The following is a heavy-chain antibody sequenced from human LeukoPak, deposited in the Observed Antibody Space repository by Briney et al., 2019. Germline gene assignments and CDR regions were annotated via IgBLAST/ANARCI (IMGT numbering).Heavy chain of an antibody. D-gene: IGHD3-22*01. V-gene: IGHV1-69*13. CDR1: GGTFSSYA. CDR3: ASPYYYDSSGYYSAFDI. CDR2: IIPIFGTA. Sequence: SVKVSCKASGGTFSSYAISWVRQAPGQGLEWMGGIIPIFGTANYAQKFQGRVTITADESTSTAYMELSSLRSEDTAVYYCASPYYYDSSGYYSAFDIWGQGTMVTVSS. J-gene: IGHJ3*02.